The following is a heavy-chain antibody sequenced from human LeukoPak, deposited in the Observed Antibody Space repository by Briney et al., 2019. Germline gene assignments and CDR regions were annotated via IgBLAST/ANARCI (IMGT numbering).Heavy chain of an antibody. D-gene: IGHD1-26*01. CDR3: ARDFPTQYSGSYYEYLDAFDI. Sequence: PGGSLRLSCAASGFTFSSYSMNWVRQAPGKGLEWVSSISSSSSYIYYADSVKGRFTISRDNAKNSLYLQMNSLRAEDTAVYYCARDFPTQYSGSYYEYLDAFDIWGQGTMVTVSS. J-gene: IGHJ3*02. V-gene: IGHV3-21*01. CDR1: GFTFSSYS. CDR2: ISSSSSYI.